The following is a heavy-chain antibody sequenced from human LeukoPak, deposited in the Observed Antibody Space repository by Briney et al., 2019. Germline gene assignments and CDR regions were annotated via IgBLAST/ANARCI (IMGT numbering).Heavy chain of an antibody. V-gene: IGHV1-2*02. CDR1: GYTFTGYY. CDR2: INPNSGGT. D-gene: IGHD6-13*01. J-gene: IGHJ6*03. CDR3: ARVYIAAAGSSYYYYYYYMDV. Sequence: GAPVKVSCKASGYTFTGYYMHWVRQAPGQGLEWMGWINPNSGGTNYAQKFQGRVTMTRDTSISTAYMELSRLRSDDTAVYYCARVYIAAAGSSYYYYYYYMDVWGKGTTVTVSS.